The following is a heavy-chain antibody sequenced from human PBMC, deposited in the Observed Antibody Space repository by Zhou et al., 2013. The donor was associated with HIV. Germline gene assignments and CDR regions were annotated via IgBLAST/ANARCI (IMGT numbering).Heavy chain of an antibody. CDR3: ARDVGIAVADSYFDY. D-gene: IGHD6-19*01. Sequence: QVQLAQSGAEVKKPGSSVRVSCKTSGGTFSSYAFSWVRQAPGQGLEWIGNHIPIFTMTNYAQKFQGRVTLTTDKSTSTAYMELSSLRSEDTAVYYCARDVGIAVADSYFDYWGQGTLVTVSS. V-gene: IGHV1-69*04. J-gene: IGHJ4*02. CDR2: HIPIFTMT. CDR1: GGTFSSYA.